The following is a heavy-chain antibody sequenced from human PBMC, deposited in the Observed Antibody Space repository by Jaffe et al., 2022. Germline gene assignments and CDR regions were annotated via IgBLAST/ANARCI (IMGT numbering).Heavy chain of an antibody. Sequence: QVQLQQWGAGLLKPSETLSLTCAVYGGSFSGYYWSWIRQPPGKGLEWIGEINHSGSTNYNPSLKSRVTISVDTSKNQFSLKLSSVTAADTAVYYCARGCGMRSGYCNWGQGTLVTVSS. CDR1: GGSFSGYY. J-gene: IGHJ4*02. V-gene: IGHV4-34*01. CDR2: INHSGST. CDR3: ARGCGMRSGYCN. D-gene: IGHD3-22*01.